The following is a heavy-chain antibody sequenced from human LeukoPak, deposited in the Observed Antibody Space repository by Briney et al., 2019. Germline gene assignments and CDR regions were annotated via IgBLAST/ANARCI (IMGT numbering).Heavy chain of an antibody. CDR1: GGSISSSHKY. J-gene: IGHJ4*02. CDR3: ARDRVSRSSNYFDY. CDR2: IYYSGST. V-gene: IGHV4-61*01. Sequence: SETLSLTCTVSGGSISSSHKYWSWIRQPPGKGLEWIGYIYYSGSTNYNPSLKSRVTISVDTSKNQFSLKLSSVTAADTAVYYCARDRVSRSSNYFDYWGQGTLVTVSS. D-gene: IGHD2-2*01.